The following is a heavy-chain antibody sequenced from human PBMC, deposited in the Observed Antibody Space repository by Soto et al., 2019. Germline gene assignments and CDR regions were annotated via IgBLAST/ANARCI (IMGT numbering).Heavy chain of an antibody. V-gene: IGHV4-31*09. CDR2: IYYSGST. CDR1: GGAIDSGGYY. J-gene: IGHJ6*02. Sequence: PSETLSLTCNVSGGAIDSGGYYWCWIRQHPGKGLEWIGYIYYSGSTNYNPSLKSRVTISVDKSKNQFSLKLSSVTAADMAVYYCAYFHDYSNAYYYYYGMDVWGQGTTVTVSS. CDR3: AYFHDYSNAYYYYYGMDV. D-gene: IGHD4-4*01.